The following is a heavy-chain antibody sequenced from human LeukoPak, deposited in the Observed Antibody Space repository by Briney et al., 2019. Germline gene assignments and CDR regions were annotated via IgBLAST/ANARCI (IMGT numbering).Heavy chain of an antibody. CDR1: GDSFNNYY. V-gene: IGHV4-4*08. J-gene: IGHJ4*02. CDR2: IYFTGST. CDR3: ARSIVGYDWNFDQ. D-gene: IGHD1-26*01. Sequence: SETLSLTCTVSGDSFNNYYWHWIRQPPGKSLDWIGYIYFTGSTNYNPSLESRVTMSVDTSKNQFSLYLSSVTAADTAIYYCARSIVGYDWNFDQWGQGILVTVSS.